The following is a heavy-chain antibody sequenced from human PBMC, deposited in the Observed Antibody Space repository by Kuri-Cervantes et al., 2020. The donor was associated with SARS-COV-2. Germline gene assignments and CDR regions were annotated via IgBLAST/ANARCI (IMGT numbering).Heavy chain of an antibody. CDR2: IGTNNGNK. D-gene: IGHD2-2*01. J-gene: IGHJ6*02. V-gene: IGHV1-18*01. CDR1: GYSLTNYD. CDR3: ARKGVVVPTPVDYYYAMDV. Sequence: ASVKVSCKASGYSLTNYDMIWVRQAPGQGLEWVGWIGTNNGNKVYAQKFQGRVTMTTDTSTNTASMELTSLRSDDTAVYYCARKGVVVPTPVDYYYAMDVWGQGTTVTVSS.